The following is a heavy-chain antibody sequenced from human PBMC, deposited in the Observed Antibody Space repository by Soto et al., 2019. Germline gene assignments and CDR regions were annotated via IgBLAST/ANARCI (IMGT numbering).Heavy chain of an antibody. CDR1: GGTFSRYT. CDR2: ITPMFGTP. D-gene: IGHD3-22*01. CDR3: ARDSTLYDSSAYYYLY. V-gene: IGHV1-69*13. J-gene: IGHJ4*02. Sequence: SVKVSCKASGGTFSRYTITWVRQAPGQGLEWMGGITPMFGTPNYAQKFQGRVTITADESTSTAYMELSSLRSEDTAMYYCARDSTLYDSSAYYYLYWGQGTLVTVSS.